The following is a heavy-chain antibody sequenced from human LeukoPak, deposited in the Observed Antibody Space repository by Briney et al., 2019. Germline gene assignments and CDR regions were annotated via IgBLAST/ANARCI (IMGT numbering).Heavy chain of an antibody. CDR2: ISAYNGNT. V-gene: IGHV1-18*01. CDR1: GGTFSSYA. CDR3: ARVGGYDFWSGYFDYYYYMDV. Sequence: ASVKVSCKASGGTFSSYAISWVRQAPGQGLEWMGWISAYNGNTNYAQKLQGRVTMTTDTSTSTAYMELRSLRSDDTAVYYCARVGGYDFWSGYFDYYYYMDVWGKGTTVTVSS. J-gene: IGHJ6*03. D-gene: IGHD3-3*01.